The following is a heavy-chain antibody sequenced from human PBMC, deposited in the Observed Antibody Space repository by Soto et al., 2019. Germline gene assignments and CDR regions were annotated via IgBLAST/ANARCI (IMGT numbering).Heavy chain of an antibody. J-gene: IGHJ4*02. V-gene: IGHV3-74*01. Sequence: PVGSLRLSCAASGFTFSSYWMHWVRQAPGKGLVWVSRINSDGSSTSYADSVKGRFTISRDNAKNTLYLQMNSLRAEDTAVYYCARDPGVVSLYYFDYWGQGTLVTVSS. CDR1: GFTFSSYW. CDR3: ARDPGVVSLYYFDY. CDR2: INSDGSST. D-gene: IGHD3-22*01.